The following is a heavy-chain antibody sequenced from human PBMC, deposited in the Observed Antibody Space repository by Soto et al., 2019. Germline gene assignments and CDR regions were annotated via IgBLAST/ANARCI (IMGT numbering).Heavy chain of an antibody. Sequence: GASVKVSCKASGYTFISYGIAWVRQAPGQGLEWMGGISTYNGTTNYAQKFQGRVTMTADESTSTAYMELSSLRSEDTALYYCATRYDILTGYETHSYDYWGQGTLVTVS. J-gene: IGHJ4*02. CDR2: ISTYNGTT. D-gene: IGHD3-9*01. V-gene: IGHV1-18*01. CDR1: GYTFISYG. CDR3: ATRYDILTGYETHSYDY.